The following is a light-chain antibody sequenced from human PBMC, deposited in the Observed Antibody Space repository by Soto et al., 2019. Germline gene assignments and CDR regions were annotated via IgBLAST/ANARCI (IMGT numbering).Light chain of an antibody. CDR1: QSVSSSY. Sequence: EIVLTQSPGTLSLSPGERATLSCRASQSVSSSYLAWYQQKPGQAPRLLIYGASSRATGIPDRFSGSGSGTDFTLTISRLEPEEVAVHYCHQYDSSPLTFGGGTKVEIK. J-gene: IGKJ4*01. CDR2: GAS. CDR3: HQYDSSPLT. V-gene: IGKV3-20*01.